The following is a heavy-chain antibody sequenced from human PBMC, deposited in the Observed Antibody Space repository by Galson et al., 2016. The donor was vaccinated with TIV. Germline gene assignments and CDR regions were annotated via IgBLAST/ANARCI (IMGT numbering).Heavy chain of an antibody. D-gene: IGHD3-22*01. CDR3: ARISGYYDSSGHYIPRSFDY. V-gene: IGHV2-70*04. J-gene: IGHJ4*02. CDR1: GFSLSTSGMR. CDR2: IDRDDDK. Sequence: PALVKPTQTLTLTCTFSGFSLSTSGMRVSWIRQPPGKALEWLARIDRDDDKSYSPSLKTRLTISKDTSKNQVVLTMTNMDPVDTATYYCARISGYYDSSGHYIPRSFDYWGQGALVTVSS.